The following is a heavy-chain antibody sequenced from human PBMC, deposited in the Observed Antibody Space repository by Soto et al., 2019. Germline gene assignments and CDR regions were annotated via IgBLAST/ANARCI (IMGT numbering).Heavy chain of an antibody. D-gene: IGHD2-15*01. J-gene: IGHJ5*02. CDR1: GYTFSRYG. CDR2: VSGYNGNT. CDR3: DTALTVGQVVS. V-gene: IGHV1-18*01. Sequence: GASGKVSFKGSGYTFSRYGISLVRQAPGQGLEWMGWVSGYNGNTKSAQKLQGRVTMTTDTSTSTAYMELRSLRSDDTAVYYCDTALTVGQVVSWGQGPLVTVS.